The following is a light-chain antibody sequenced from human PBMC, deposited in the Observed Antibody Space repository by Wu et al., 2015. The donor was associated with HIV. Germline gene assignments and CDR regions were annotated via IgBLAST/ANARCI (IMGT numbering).Light chain of an antibody. J-gene: IGKJ3*01. CDR1: QSVSSN. CDR2: GAS. V-gene: IGKV3-15*01. Sequence: EIVMTQSPATLSVSPGERATLSCRASQSVSSNLAWYQQKPGPAPRLLIYGASTRATGIPARFSGSGSGTEFTLTISSLQSEDFAIYYCQPYDNWPPFTFGPGTKVDIK. CDR3: QPYDNWPPFT.